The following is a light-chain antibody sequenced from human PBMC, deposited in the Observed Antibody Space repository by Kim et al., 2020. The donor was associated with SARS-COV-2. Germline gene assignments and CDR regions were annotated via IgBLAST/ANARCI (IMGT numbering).Light chain of an antibody. J-gene: IGLJ1*01. CDR1: SSDVGGYNY. V-gene: IGLV2-14*03. CDR2: DVS. Sequence: QSALTQPASVSGSPGQSITISCTGTSSDVGGYNYVSWYQQHPGKVPKLMIYDVSNRPSGVSNRFSGSKSGNTASLTISGLRAEDEADYYCSSYTSSSTLYVFGTGTKVTVL. CDR3: SSYTSSSTLYV.